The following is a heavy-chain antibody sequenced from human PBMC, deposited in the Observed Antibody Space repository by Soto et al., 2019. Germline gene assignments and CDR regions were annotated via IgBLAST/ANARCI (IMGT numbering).Heavy chain of an antibody. CDR1: GYTFTSYA. CDR2: INAGNGNT. J-gene: IGHJ6*02. Sequence: ASVKVSCKASGYTFTSYAMHWVRQAPGQRLEWMGWINAGNGNTKYSQKFQGRVTITRDTSASTAYMELSSLRSEDTAVYYCASGVAAHVSGGYYGMDVWGQGTTVTVSS. D-gene: IGHD6-6*01. V-gene: IGHV1-3*01. CDR3: ASGVAAHVSGGYYGMDV.